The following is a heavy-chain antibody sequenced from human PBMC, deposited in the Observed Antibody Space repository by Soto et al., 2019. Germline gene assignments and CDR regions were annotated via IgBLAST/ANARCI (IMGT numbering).Heavy chain of an antibody. D-gene: IGHD5-18*01. J-gene: IGHJ4*02. V-gene: IGHV3-33*08. CDR2: IWSDANNK. CDR3: ARATRDTARVHN. Sequence: PGGSLRLSCAASGFTFSSYGMHWVRQAPGKGLEWVAVIWSDANNKYYADSVKGRFTISRDNSQNTLYLQMNSLRAEDTAFYYCARATRDTARVHNWGQGTLVTVSS. CDR1: GFTFSSYG.